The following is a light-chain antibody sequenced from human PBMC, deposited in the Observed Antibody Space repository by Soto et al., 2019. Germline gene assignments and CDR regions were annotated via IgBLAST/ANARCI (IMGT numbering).Light chain of an antibody. Sequence: EIVLTQSPGTLSLSPGERATLSCRASQIVNTKYLAWYQQKPGQAPRLLISGVSSRATGIPDRFSGSGSGTDFILTISRVEPEDFAVYYCQQFGTSSLVTFGPGTKVDIK. CDR2: GVS. J-gene: IGKJ3*01. CDR1: QIVNTKY. V-gene: IGKV3-20*01. CDR3: QQFGTSSLVT.